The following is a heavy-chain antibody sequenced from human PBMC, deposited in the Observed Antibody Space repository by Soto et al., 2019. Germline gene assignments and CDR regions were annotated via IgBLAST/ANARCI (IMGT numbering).Heavy chain of an antibody. CDR2: ISGSGGST. CDR1: GFTFSSYA. D-gene: IGHD5-12*01. V-gene: IGHV3-23*01. J-gene: IGHJ4*02. Sequence: EVQLLESGGGLVQPGGSLRLSCAASGFTFSSYAMSWVRQAPGKGLEWVSAISGSGGSTYYADSVKGRFTISRDNSKNTLYLQMNSLRAEATAVYYCAKAGSEWLRLRPDYWGQGTLVTVSS. CDR3: AKAGSEWLRLRPDY.